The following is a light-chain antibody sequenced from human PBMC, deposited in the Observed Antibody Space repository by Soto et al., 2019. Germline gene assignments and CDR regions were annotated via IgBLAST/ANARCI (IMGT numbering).Light chain of an antibody. Sequence: EIVMTQSPATLSVSPGEGATVSCRASQSVSSHLAWYQHKPGQAPRLLIYATSNRATGIPARFSGSGSGTDFTLTISSLEPEDFSVYYCQQRYNWPVTFGQGTRLEIK. CDR2: ATS. CDR1: QSVSSH. J-gene: IGKJ5*01. V-gene: IGKV3-11*01. CDR3: QQRYNWPVT.